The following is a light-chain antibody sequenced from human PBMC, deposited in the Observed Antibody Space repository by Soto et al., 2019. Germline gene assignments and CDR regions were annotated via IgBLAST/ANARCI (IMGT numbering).Light chain of an antibody. CDR2: SND. Sequence: QSVLTQPPSVSGPPGQRVTISCSGSSSNIGTNSVNWYQEGRGTAPKLIIYSNDMRASGVHDRFSGSKSGTSASLDISGLQSEDEADYYCAAWDDSLDGSYVFGIGTKVTVL. J-gene: IGLJ1*01. CDR1: SSNIGTNS. CDR3: AAWDDSLDGSYV. V-gene: IGLV1-44*01.